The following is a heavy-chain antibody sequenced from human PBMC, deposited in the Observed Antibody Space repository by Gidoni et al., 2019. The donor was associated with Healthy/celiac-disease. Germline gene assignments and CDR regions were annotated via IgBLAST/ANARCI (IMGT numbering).Heavy chain of an antibody. CDR2: IYYSGST. CDR1: GGSISSSSYY. J-gene: IGHJ4*02. CDR3: ARQRDGDLGFDY. V-gene: IGHV4-39*01. D-gene: IGHD4-17*01. Sequence: QLQLQESGPGLVKPSETLSLTCTVSGGSISSSSYYWGWIRQPPGKGLEWIGSIYYSGSTYYNPSLKSRVTISVDTSKNQFSLKLSSVTAADTAVYYCARQRDGDLGFDYWGQGTLVTVSS.